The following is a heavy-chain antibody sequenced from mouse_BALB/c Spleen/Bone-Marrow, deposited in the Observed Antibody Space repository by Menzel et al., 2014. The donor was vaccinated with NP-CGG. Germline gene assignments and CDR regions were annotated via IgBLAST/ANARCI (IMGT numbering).Heavy chain of an antibody. CDR2: KSYDGSN. CDR1: GYSITSGYY. D-gene: IGHD3-1*01. CDR3: ARDRGHYFDY. V-gene: IGHV3-6*02. Sequence: DVQLQESGPGLVKPSQSLSLTCSVTGYSITSGYYWNWIRQFPGNKLEWMGYKSYDGSNNYNPSLKNRMSITRDTSKNQFFLKLNSVTTEDTGTYYCARDRGHYFDYWGQGTTLTVSS. J-gene: IGHJ2*01.